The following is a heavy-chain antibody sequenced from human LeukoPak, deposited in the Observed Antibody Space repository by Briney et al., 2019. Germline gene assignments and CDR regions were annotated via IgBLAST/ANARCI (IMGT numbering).Heavy chain of an antibody. D-gene: IGHD1-7*01. CDR3: ARPLGTTRFWFAFDI. J-gene: IGHJ3*02. CDR2: ILYDGSNK. V-gene: IGHV3-30-3*01. CDR1: GFTFSSYA. Sequence: GGSLRLSCAASGFTFSSYAMHWVRQAPGKGLEWVAVILYDGSNKYYADSVKGRFTISRDNSKNTLYLQMNSLRAEDTAVYYCARPLGTTRFWFAFDIWGQGTMVTVSS.